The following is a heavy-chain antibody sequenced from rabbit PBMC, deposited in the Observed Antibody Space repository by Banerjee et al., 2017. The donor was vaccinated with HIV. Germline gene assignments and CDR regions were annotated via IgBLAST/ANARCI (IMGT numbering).Heavy chain of an antibody. CDR2: IITGTGIT. Sequence: QEQLVESGGGLVQPEGSLTLTCKASGFDFSSSGMCWVRQALGKGPEWIACIITGTGITYYANWAKGRFTISKTSSTTVTLQMTSLTAADTATYFCARGSDYPLRLWGPGTLVTVS. V-gene: IGHV1S45*01. CDR3: ARGSDYPLRL. CDR1: GFDFSSSG. D-gene: IGHD1-1*01. J-gene: IGHJ6*01.